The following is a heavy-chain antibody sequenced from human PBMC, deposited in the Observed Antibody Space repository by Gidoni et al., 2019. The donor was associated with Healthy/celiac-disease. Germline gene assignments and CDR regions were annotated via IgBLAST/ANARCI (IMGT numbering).Heavy chain of an antibody. CDR1: GGSISSYY. D-gene: IGHD6-13*01. J-gene: IGHJ4*02. CDR3: ARGYSSSWYSRKGQSGLDY. V-gene: IGHV4-59*01. Sequence: QVQLQESGPGLVKPSETLSLTCTVSGGSISSYYWSWIRQPPGKGLEWIGYIFYSGSTNYNPSLKGRGTISVDTSKNQFSRKLSSVTAADTAVYYCARGYSSSWYSRKGQSGLDYWGQGTLVTVSS. CDR2: IFYSGST.